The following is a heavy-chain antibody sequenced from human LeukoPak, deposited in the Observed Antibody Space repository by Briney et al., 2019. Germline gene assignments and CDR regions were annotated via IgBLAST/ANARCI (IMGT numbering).Heavy chain of an antibody. V-gene: IGHV4-59*01. Sequence: PSETLSLTCSVPGGSISSYYGCWIRQPPGQGLEWMGYIYSSGSTNYNPSLKRRVTISGDTSKNQFSLRLSSVTAADTAVYYCARVVPAARFGMDVWGQGTTVTVSS. CDR2: IYSSGST. CDR1: GGSISSYY. D-gene: IGHD2-2*01. J-gene: IGHJ6*02. CDR3: ARVVPAARFGMDV.